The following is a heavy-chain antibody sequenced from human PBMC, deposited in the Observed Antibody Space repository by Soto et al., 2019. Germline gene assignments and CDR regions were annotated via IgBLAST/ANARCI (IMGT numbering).Heavy chain of an antibody. Sequence: GGSLRLSCAASGFTFTDYYMSWIRQAPGRGLQWVSYISGGSGDTNYAESVKGRFTISRDNAKNSLYLQMNGLRAEDTAVYYCVKGVRQPDFWGRGTLVTVSS. J-gene: IGHJ4*02. CDR1: GFTFTDYY. CDR3: VKGVRQPDF. CDR2: ISGGSGDT. D-gene: IGHD1-1*01. V-gene: IGHV3-11*06.